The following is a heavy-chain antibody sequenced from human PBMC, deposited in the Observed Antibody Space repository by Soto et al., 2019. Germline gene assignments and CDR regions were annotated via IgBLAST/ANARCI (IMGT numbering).Heavy chain of an antibody. D-gene: IGHD6-19*01. J-gene: IGHJ4*02. V-gene: IGHV1-69*02. Sequence: QVQLVQSGAEVKKPGSSVKVSCKASGGTFSSYTISWVRQAPGQGLEWMGRIIPILGIANYAQKFQGRVTITADKATSTAYMELSSLRSEDTAVYYCARVPYSSGYVDYWGQGTLVTVSS. CDR1: GGTFSSYT. CDR3: ARVPYSSGYVDY. CDR2: IIPILGIA.